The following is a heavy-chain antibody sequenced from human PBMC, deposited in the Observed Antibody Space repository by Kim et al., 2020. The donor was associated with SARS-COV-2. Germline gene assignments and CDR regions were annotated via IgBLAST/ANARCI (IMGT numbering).Heavy chain of an antibody. V-gene: IGHV3-30*02. J-gene: IGHJ4*02. D-gene: IGHD1-7*01. CDR3: AKDLTPSITGTTTCFDY. Sequence: VKGRFTIPRGNSKNPLYLQMNSLRAEDTAVYYCAKDLTPSITGTTTCFDYWGQGTLVTVSS.